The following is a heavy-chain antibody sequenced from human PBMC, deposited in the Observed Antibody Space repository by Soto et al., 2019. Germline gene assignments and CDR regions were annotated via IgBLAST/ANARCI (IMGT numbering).Heavy chain of an antibody. V-gene: IGHV1-69*05. CDR1: GGTFSSYA. J-gene: IGHJ4*02. Sequence: QVQLVQSGAEVKKPGSSVKVSCKASGGTFSSYAISWVRQAPGQGLEWMGGIIPIFGTANYAQKFQGRVTITXXEXTXIAYMELSSLRSEDTAVYYCARVGDSSGYYYFYFDYWGQGTLVTVSS. D-gene: IGHD3-22*01. CDR2: IIPIFGTA. CDR3: ARVGDSSGYYYFYFDY.